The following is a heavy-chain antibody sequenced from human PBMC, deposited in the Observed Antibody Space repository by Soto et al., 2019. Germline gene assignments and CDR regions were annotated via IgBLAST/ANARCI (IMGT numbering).Heavy chain of an antibody. Sequence: PSETLSLTCAVSGGSISSGGYSWSWIRQPPGKGLEWIGYIYYSGSTYYNPSLKSRVTISVDTSKNQFSLKLSSVTAADTAVYYCARQRGIAAAGTPYFDYWGQGTLVTVSS. CDR3: ARQRGIAAAGTPYFDY. CDR2: IYYSGST. V-gene: IGHV4-30-2*03. D-gene: IGHD6-13*01. J-gene: IGHJ4*02. CDR1: GGSISSGGYS.